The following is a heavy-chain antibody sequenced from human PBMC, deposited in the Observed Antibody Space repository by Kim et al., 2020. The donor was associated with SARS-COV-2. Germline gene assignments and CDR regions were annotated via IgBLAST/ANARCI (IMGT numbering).Heavy chain of an antibody. V-gene: IGHV4-31*02. CDR3: AGDLYGSLDY. J-gene: IGHJ4*02. D-gene: IGHD3-10*01. Sequence: SCNPSLKNRVTTSVDAAKNQFSLKLSAVTAADTAVYYCAGDLYGSLDYWGQGTLVTVSS.